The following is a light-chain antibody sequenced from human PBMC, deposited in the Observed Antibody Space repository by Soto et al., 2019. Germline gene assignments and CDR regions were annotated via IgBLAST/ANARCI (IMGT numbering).Light chain of an antibody. CDR1: QSVTNTY. V-gene: IGKV3-20*01. J-gene: IGKJ3*01. Sequence: EIVLTQSPGTLSLSPGERATLSCRASQSVTNTYLAWYQQKPGQAPRLLIYDASSRATGIPDRFSGSGSGTDFTRTISRLEPEDLAVYYCQQYGRSPGLFTFGPGTKVDIK. CDR3: QQYGRSPGLFT. CDR2: DAS.